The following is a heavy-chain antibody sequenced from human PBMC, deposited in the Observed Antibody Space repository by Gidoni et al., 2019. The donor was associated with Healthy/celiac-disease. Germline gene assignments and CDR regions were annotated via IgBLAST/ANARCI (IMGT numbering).Heavy chain of an antibody. Sequence: EVQLVESGGVVVQPGGSLRLSCAASGFTFADYAMHWVRQAPGKGLEWVSLISWDGGSTYYADSVKGRFTISRDNSKNSLYLQMNSLRAEDTALYYCAKDIMGDCSGGSCYFQHWGQGTLVTVSS. V-gene: IGHV3-43D*03. J-gene: IGHJ1*01. CDR3: AKDIMGDCSGGSCYFQH. CDR2: ISWDGGST. D-gene: IGHD2-15*01. CDR1: GFTFADYA.